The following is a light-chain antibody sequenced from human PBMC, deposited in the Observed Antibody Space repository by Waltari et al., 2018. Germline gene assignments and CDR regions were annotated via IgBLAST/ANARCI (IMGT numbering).Light chain of an antibody. J-gene: IGLJ3*02. V-gene: IGLV1-51*01. CDR3: ATWGKSLTEVG. Sequence: YHQLPGATPKHPIYDKSKRPSGIPDRFSASKSGTSATQGITGLQGGGAADYYCATWGKSLTEVGFGGGTKLAVL. CDR2: DKS.